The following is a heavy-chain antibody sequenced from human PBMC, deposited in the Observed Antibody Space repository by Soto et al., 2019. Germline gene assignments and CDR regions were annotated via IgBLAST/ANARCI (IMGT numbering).Heavy chain of an antibody. CDR2: INSDGSST. D-gene: IGHD2-21*01. CDR1: GFTFSSYW. V-gene: IGHV3-74*01. Sequence: AGGSLRLSCAASGFTFSSYWMHWVRQAPGKGLVWVSRINSDGSSTSYADSVKGRFTISRDNAKITLYLQMNSLRAEDTAVYYCARGVFHYYYGMDVWGQGTTVTVSS. CDR3: ARGVFHYYYGMDV. J-gene: IGHJ6*02.